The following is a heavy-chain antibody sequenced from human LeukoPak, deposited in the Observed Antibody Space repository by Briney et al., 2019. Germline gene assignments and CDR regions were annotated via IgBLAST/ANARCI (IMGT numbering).Heavy chain of an antibody. CDR1: GFTFSNYW. CDR2: IKFDGSEK. CDR3: ARDPVHSSGWFAVSYYYMDV. Sequence: GGSLRLSCAASGFTFSNYWMSWVRQAPGKGLEWVANIKFDGSEKFYVDSVKGRFTISRDNAKNSLYLQMNSLRAEDTAVYYCARDPVHSSGWFAVSYYYMDVWGKGTTVTVSS. J-gene: IGHJ6*03. D-gene: IGHD6-19*01. V-gene: IGHV3-7*01.